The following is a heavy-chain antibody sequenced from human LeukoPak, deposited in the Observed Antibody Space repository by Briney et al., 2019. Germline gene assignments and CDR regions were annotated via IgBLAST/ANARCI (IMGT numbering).Heavy chain of an antibody. D-gene: IGHD6-19*01. Sequence: ASVKVSCKASGYTFTSYGISWVRQAPGQGLEWMGWISSYNGNTNCAQKLQGRVTMSTDTSTGTAYMELRSLRSDDTAVYYCARRVAVARSDAFDIWGQGTMVTVSS. CDR3: ARRVAVARSDAFDI. V-gene: IGHV1-18*01. J-gene: IGHJ3*02. CDR1: GYTFTSYG. CDR2: ISSYNGNT.